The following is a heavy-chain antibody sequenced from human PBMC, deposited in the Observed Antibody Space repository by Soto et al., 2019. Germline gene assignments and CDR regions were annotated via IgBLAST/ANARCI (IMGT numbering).Heavy chain of an antibody. V-gene: IGHV5-51*01. CDR1: AYTFTSNR. Sequence: PGESLKISCKVSAYTFTSNRIGWVRQMPGKGLEWMGVIYPGDSDTRYSPSFQGQVTISVDKSIRAAYLHWNSLKASDSAMYYCATTATTGYYFDYWGQGTLVT. CDR3: ATTATTGYYFDY. D-gene: IGHD1-1*01. J-gene: IGHJ4*02. CDR2: IYPGDSDT.